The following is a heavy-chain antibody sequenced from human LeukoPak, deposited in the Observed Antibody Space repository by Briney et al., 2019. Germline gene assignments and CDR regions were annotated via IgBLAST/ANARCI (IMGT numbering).Heavy chain of an antibody. CDR1: GFTFSSYG. J-gene: IGHJ4*02. D-gene: IGHD6-13*01. CDR2: IWYDGTNK. V-gene: IGHV3-33*01. CDR3: VRVRSSSWYDY. Sequence: PGGSLRLSCAASGFTFSSYGMHWVRRAPGKGLEWVAVIWYDGTNKNYAESVKGRFTISRDNAMNTLYLQVNSLRVEDTAVYYCVRVRSSSWYDYWGQGALVTVSS.